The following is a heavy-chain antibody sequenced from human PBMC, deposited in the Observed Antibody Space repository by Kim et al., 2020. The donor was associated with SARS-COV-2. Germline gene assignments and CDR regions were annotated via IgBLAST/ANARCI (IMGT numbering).Heavy chain of an antibody. V-gene: IGHV4-59*08. CDR2: IYYSGST. Sequence: SETLSLTCTVSGGSISSYYWSWIRQPPGKGLEWIGYIYYSGSTNYNPSLKSRVTISVDTSKNQFSLKLSSVTAADTAVYYCARHAVATITSGGPPVVHPIDYWGQGTLVTVSS. J-gene: IGHJ4*02. CDR3: ARHAVATITSGGPPVVHPIDY. D-gene: IGHD5-12*01. CDR1: GGSISSYY.